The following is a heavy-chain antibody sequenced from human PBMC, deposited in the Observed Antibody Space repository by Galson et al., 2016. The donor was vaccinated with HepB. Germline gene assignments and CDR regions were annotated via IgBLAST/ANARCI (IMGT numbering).Heavy chain of an antibody. V-gene: IGHV3-74*01. CDR3: VRDMYGSYFAFDI. D-gene: IGHD1-26*01. Sequence: SLRLSCAASGFTFSDYWMHWVRQAPGRGLDWVSRINNDGSSSTYADSVKGRFTISRDNAKNTLYLQMNSLRAEDTTVYYCVRDMYGSYFAFDIWGQGTMVTVSS. CDR2: INNDGSSS. CDR1: GFTFSDYW. J-gene: IGHJ3*02.